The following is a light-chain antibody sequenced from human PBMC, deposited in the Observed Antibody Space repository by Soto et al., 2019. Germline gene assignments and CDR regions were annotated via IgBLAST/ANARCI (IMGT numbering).Light chain of an antibody. Sequence: DIQMTQSPSSQSAYVGDRVTITCRASQSISSYLNWYQQKPGKAPKLLIYAASSLQGGVPSRFSGSGSGTDFTLTISSLQPEDFATYYCQQSYSTPQNTFGQGTKLEIK. CDR3: QQSYSTPQNT. CDR2: AAS. V-gene: IGKV1-39*01. CDR1: QSISSY. J-gene: IGKJ2*01.